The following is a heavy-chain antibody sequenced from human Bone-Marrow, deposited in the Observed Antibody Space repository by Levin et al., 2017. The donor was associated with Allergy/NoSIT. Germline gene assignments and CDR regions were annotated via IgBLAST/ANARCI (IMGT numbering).Heavy chain of an antibody. CDR2: IKSKMDGGTV. CDR3: TTDESYGYFSDH. D-gene: IGHD3-16*01. CDR1: GLTFYKAW. V-gene: IGHV3-15*01. Sequence: GESLKISCAASGLTFYKAWMTWVRQAPGQGLEWVGRIKSKMDGGTVDYAAPVKGRFTISRDDSKNTVYLRMNNLKKEDTAVYYCTTDESYGYFSDHWGQGTLVTVSS. J-gene: IGHJ4*02.